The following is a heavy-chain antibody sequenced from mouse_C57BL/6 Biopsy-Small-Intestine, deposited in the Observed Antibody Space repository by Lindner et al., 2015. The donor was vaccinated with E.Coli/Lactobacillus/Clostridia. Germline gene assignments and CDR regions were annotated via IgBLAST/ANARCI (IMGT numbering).Heavy chain of an antibody. V-gene: IGHV1-54*01. CDR3: ARTSYLDY. J-gene: IGHJ2*01. CDR1: GYTFTNYL. Sequence: VQLQESGTELVKPGASVKLSCKASGYTFTNYLIEWVKQRPGQGLEWIGVINPGSGGTNYNEKFKGKATLTADKTSSTAYMQLSSLTSEDSAVYFCARTSYLDYWGQGTTLTVSS. CDR2: INPGSGGT.